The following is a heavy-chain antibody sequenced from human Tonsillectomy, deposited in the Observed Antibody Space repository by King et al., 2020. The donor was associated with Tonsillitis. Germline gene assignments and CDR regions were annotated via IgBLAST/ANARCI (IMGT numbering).Heavy chain of an antibody. CDR2: IIPILGIA. CDR3: AAVWFGEAYYYYYGMDV. J-gene: IGHJ6*02. V-gene: IGHV1-69*09. D-gene: IGHD3-10*01. CDR1: GGTFSSYA. Sequence: QLVQSGAEVKKPGSSVKVSCKASGGTFSSYAISWVRQAPGQGLEWMGRIIPILGIANYAQKFQGRVTITADKSTSTAYMELSSLRSEDTAVYYCAAVWFGEAYYYYYGMDVWGQGPTVTVSS.